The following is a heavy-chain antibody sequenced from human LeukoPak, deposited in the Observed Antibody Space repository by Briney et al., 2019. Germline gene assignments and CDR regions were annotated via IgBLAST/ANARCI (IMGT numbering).Heavy chain of an antibody. V-gene: IGHV3-23*01. J-gene: IGHJ3*02. CDR2: ISGSGGST. Sequence: EAGGSLRLSCAASGFTFSSYAMSWVRQAPGKGLEWVSAISGSGGSTYYADSVKGRFTISRDNSKNTRYLQMNSLRAEDTAVYYCAKYGPEIDDYGDYRFAFDIWGQGTMVTVSS. D-gene: IGHD4-17*01. CDR1: GFTFSSYA. CDR3: AKYGPEIDDYGDYRFAFDI.